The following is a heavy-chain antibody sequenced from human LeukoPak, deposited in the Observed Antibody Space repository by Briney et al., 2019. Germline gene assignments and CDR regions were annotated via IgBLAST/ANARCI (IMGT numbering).Heavy chain of an antibody. CDR2: IKSKTDGGTT. CDR1: GFTFSNAW. V-gene: IGHV3-15*01. D-gene: IGHD3-22*01. CDR3: TTDYYDSSGYYFYYYYYYMDV. Sequence: GGSLRLSCAASGFTFSNAWMSWVRQAPGKGLEWVGRIKSKTDGGTTDYAAPVKGRFTISRDDSKNTLYLQMNSLKTEDTAVYYCTTDYYDSSGYYFYYYYYYMDVWGKGTTVTVSS. J-gene: IGHJ6*03.